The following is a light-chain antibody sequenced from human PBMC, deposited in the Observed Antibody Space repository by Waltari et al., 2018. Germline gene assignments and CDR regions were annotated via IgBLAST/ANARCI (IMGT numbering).Light chain of an antibody. CDR1: QGISSY. CDR3: QQGNSNPYS. Sequence: DIQMSQSPSYLSASVGDRVPITCRASQGISSYLNWYQQKPGKAPKLLIYYANSLASGVPSRFSGSGSGTEFTLTISSLQPEDFATYYCQQGNSNPYSFGQGTKVEIK. V-gene: IGKV1-9*01. CDR2: YAN. J-gene: IGKJ2*03.